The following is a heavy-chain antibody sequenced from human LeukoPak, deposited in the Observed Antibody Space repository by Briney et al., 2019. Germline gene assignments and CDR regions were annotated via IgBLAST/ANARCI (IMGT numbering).Heavy chain of an antibody. CDR1: DFSILSGDH. D-gene: IGHD1-14*01. Sequence: SETLSLTCIVSDFSILSGDHWGVSRQPPGGGQGGSGSIHQAGDTHYTSSLKGRAAISVDTSKNLVSLKLSSVTPADAAVYFCERSHGISHLRTASDVWGQGTWVAVSS. CDR3: ERSHGISHLRTASDV. CDR2: IHQAGDT. V-gene: IGHV4-38-2*02. J-gene: IGHJ3*01.